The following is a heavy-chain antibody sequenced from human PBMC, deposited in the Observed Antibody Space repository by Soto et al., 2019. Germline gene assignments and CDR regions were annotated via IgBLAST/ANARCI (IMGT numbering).Heavy chain of an antibody. CDR2: IWYDGSNK. V-gene: IGHV3-33*01. Sequence: QVQLVESGGGVVQPGRSLRLSCAASGFTFSSYGMYWVRQAPGKGLEWVAVIWYDGSNKYYADSVKGRFTISRDNSKNTLYLKMTSLRAEDTAVYYCARDGWGILGVTGDDYWGQGTLVTVSS. CDR1: GFTFSSYG. J-gene: IGHJ4*02. D-gene: IGHD1-26*01. CDR3: ARDGWGILGVTGDDY.